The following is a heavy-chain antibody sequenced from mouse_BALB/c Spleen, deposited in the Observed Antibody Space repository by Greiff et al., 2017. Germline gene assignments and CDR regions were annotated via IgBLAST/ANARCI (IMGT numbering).Heavy chain of an antibody. CDR1: GYTFTSYW. CDR2: INPSNGRT. D-gene: IGHD2-1*01. CDR3: ARLGGNYFYAMDY. J-gene: IGHJ4*01. Sequence: VQLQQPGAELVKPGASVKLSCKASGYTFTSYWMHWVKQRPGQGLEWIGEINPSNGRTNYNEKFKSKATLTVDKSSSTAYMQLSSLTSEDSAVYYCARLGGNYFYAMDYWGQGTSVTVSS. V-gene: IGHV1S81*02.